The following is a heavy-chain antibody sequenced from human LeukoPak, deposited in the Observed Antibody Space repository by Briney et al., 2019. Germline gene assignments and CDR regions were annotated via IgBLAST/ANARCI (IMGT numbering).Heavy chain of an antibody. CDR2: ISAYNGNT. D-gene: IGHD4-23*01. Sequence: GASVKVSCKASGYTFTSYGISWVRQAPGQGLEWMGWISAYNGNTNYAQKLQGRVTMTTDTSTSTAYMELSRLRSDDTAVYYCARHSRPGNPQGDYYGMDVWGQGTTVTVSS. CDR3: ARHSRPGNPQGDYYGMDV. V-gene: IGHV1-18*01. CDR1: GYTFTSYG. J-gene: IGHJ6*02.